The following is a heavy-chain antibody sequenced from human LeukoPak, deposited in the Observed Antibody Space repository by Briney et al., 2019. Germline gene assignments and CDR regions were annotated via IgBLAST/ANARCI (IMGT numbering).Heavy chain of an antibody. CDR2: ISGSGGST. D-gene: IGHD2-2*01. CDR1: GFTFSSYA. J-gene: IGHJ5*01. V-gene: IGHV3-23*01. CDR3: AKDRHAPGRYCSSTSCFPFDS. Sequence: GGSLRLSCVVSGFTFSSYAMSWVRQAPGKGLEWVSGISGSGGSTYYADSVKGQFTISRDNTKNTLYLQMNSLRAEDTAVYYCAKDRHAPGRYCSSTSCFPFDSWGQGTLVTVSS.